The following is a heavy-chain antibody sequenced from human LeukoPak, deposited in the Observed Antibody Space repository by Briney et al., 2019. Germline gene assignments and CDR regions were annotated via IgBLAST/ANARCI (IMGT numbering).Heavy chain of an antibody. Sequence: VEALQISCKGSGYSFTSYWIGWVRQLPGKGLEWMGIIYPGDSDTRYSPSFQGQVTISADKSISTSYLQWSSLKASDTAMYYCARQGEYSSSYYFDYWGQGTLVTVS. CDR2: IYPGDSDT. CDR1: GYSFTSYW. V-gene: IGHV5-51*01. D-gene: IGHD6-6*01. J-gene: IGHJ4*02. CDR3: ARQGEYSSSYYFDY.